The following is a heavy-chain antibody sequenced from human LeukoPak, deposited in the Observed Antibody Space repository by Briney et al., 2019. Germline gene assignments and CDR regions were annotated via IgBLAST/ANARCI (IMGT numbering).Heavy chain of an antibody. CDR3: AREGPDDAFDI. CDR2: IYYSGST. CDR1: GGSIRSYY. V-gene: IGHV4-59*01. Sequence: PSETLSLTCTVSGGSIRSYYWSWIRQPPGKGLEWIGYIYYSGSTNYNPSLKSRVTISVDTSKNQFSLKLSSVTAADTAVYYCAREGPDDAFDIWGQGTMVTVSS. J-gene: IGHJ3*02.